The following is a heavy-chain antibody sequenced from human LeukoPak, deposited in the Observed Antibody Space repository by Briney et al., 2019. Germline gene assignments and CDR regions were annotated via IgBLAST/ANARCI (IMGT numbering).Heavy chain of an antibody. J-gene: IGHJ4*02. Sequence: GGSLRLSCAASGFTFSSYAMHWVRQAPGKGLEWVSSISSSSSYIYYADSVKGRFTISRDNAKNSLYLQMNSLRAEDTAVYYCASGGGYSGYDPFDYWGQGTLVTVSS. CDR1: GFTFSSYA. V-gene: IGHV3-21*01. CDR3: ASGGGYSGYDPFDY. D-gene: IGHD5-12*01. CDR2: ISSSSSYI.